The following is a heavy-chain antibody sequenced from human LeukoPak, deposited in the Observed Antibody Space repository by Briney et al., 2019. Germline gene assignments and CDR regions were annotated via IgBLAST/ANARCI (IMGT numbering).Heavy chain of an antibody. Sequence: QPGGSLRLSCAASGFTFSSYAMSWVRQAPGKGLEWVSAIGGSGGSTYYADSVKGRFTISRDNSKNTLYLQMNSLRAEDTAVYYCAKEVVVTAIPEGDYFDYWGQGTPVTVSS. CDR2: IGGSGGST. J-gene: IGHJ4*02. CDR1: GFTFSSYA. D-gene: IGHD2-21*02. CDR3: AKEVVVTAIPEGDYFDY. V-gene: IGHV3-23*01.